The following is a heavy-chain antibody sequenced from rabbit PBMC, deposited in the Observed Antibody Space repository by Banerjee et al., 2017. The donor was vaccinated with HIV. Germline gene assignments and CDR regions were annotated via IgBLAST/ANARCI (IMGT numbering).Heavy chain of an antibody. Sequence: QEQLVESGGGLVQPGGSLKLSCEASGIDFSSYGISWVRQAPGKGLEWVAYIYPDYDITDYASWVNGRFTISSHNAQNTLYLQLNSLTAADTATYFCVRDSPYDDYGDYFNLWGQGTLVTVS. CDR1: GIDFSSYG. J-gene: IGHJ4*01. CDR2: IYPDYDIT. D-gene: IGHD2-1*01. CDR3: VRDSPYDDYGDYFNL. V-gene: IGHV1S47*01.